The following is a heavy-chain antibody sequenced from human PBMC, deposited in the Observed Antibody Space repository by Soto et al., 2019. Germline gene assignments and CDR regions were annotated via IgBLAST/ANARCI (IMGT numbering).Heavy chain of an antibody. CDR2: IVVGSGNT. CDR3: ATSSGSGYYSALDY. D-gene: IGHD3-22*01. CDR1: GFTITSSA. V-gene: IGHV1-58*02. Sequence: SVKVSCKASGFTITSSAMQWVRQARGQRPEWMGWIVVGSGNTNYAQKFQERVTITRDISTNTVYMEVSSLRSEDTAVYYCATSSGSGYYSALDYRGQGTLVTVSS. J-gene: IGHJ4*02.